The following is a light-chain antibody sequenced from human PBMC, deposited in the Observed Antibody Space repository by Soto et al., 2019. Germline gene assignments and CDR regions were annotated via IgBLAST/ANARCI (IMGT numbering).Light chain of an antibody. CDR1: QSVSSY. CDR3: QQRSNWPGIT. CDR2: DTS. Sequence: VLTQSPATLSMCPGERATLSCRASQSVSSYLAWYQQKPGQAPRLLIYDTSNRATGVPARFSGSGSGTDFTLTISSLEPEDFAVYYCQQRSNWPGITFGQGTRLEIK. V-gene: IGKV3-11*01. J-gene: IGKJ5*01.